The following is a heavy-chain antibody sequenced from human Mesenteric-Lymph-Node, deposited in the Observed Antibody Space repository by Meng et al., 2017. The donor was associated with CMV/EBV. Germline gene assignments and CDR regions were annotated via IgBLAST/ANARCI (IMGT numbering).Heavy chain of an antibody. D-gene: IGHD2-15*01. V-gene: IGHV4-4*01. Sequence: GGCINGKRWWGWVRQPPGRGLEWIGEVSHTGSTLYTPSLKSRVTISVDKAKNHFSLRLTSVTAADTGVYFCARSPGFYSLDYWGLGTLVTVSS. J-gene: IGHJ4*02. CDR2: VSHTGST. CDR1: GGCINGKRW. CDR3: ARSPGFYSLDY.